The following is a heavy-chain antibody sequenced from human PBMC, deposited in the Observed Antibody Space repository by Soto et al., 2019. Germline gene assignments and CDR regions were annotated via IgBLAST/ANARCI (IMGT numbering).Heavy chain of an antibody. V-gene: IGHV1-69*01. CDR1: GDTFKNCV. CDR3: AAELGFGKLSVV. Sequence: QVQVVQSGVEVRRPGSSVKVSCKASGDTFKNCVISWVRQAPGQGLEWMGGIIPLFGTTDFAQRVQGRLTITTDESTTTAYMDLSRLRSEDTATYYCAAELGFGKLSVVWGQGTKVIVSS. D-gene: IGHD3-10*01. J-gene: IGHJ6*02. CDR2: IIPLFGTT.